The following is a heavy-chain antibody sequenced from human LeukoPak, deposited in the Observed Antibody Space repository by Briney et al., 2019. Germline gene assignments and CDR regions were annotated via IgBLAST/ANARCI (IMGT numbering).Heavy chain of an antibody. CDR2: IWYDGSNQ. D-gene: IGHD1-26*01. V-gene: IGHV3-33*01. J-gene: IGHJ4*02. CDR1: GFTLGGYA. Sequence: GRSLRLSCAASGFTLGGYAMHWVRQAPGKGLEWVAVIWYDGSNQDYADSVKGRFTISRDNSRKKVDLQMSSLRAEDTAVYYCARSRATEYFDYWGQGTPVTVYS. CDR3: ARSRATEYFDY.